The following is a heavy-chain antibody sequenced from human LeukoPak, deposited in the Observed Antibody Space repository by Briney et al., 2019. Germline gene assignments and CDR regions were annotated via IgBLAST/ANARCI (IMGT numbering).Heavy chain of an antibody. CDR1: GFTVSSNY. CDR2: IYTGGST. V-gene: IGHV3-53*01. CDR3: AKDGTYCSGGSCYSFENYYYSMDV. J-gene: IGHJ6*02. Sequence: GGSLRLSCAASGFTVSSNYMSWVRQAPGKGLEWVSIIYTGGSTYYADSVKGRFTISRDNSKNTLYLQMNSLRAEDTAVYYCAKDGTYCSGGSCYSFENYYYSMDVWGQGTTVTVSS. D-gene: IGHD2-15*01.